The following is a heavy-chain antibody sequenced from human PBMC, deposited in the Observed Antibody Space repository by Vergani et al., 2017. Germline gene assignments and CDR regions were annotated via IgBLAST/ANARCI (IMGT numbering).Heavy chain of an antibody. J-gene: IGHJ4*02. CDR1: GFTFSSYG. CDR2: IWYDGSNK. Sequence: VQLLESGGGVVQPGRSLRLSCAASGFTFSSYGMHWVRQAPGKGLEWVAVIWYDGSNKYYADSVKGRFTISRDNSKNTLYLQMNSLRAEDTAVYYCARDRSYYDSSGCDYWGQGTLVTVSS. D-gene: IGHD3-22*01. CDR3: ARDRSYYDSSGCDY. V-gene: IGHV3-33*01.